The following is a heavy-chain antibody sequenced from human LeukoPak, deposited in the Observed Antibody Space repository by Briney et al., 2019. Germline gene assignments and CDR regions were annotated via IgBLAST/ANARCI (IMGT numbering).Heavy chain of an antibody. CDR2: INSDGSST. D-gene: IGHD1-26*01. V-gene: IGHV3-74*01. Sequence: PGGSLRLSCAASGFTFSNYWMHWVRQAPGKGLVRVSRINSDGSSTTNADSVKGRFTISRDNAKNTLYLQMNSLRVEDTAVYFCARGGSPPEALGDAFDIWGQGTMVTVSS. CDR3: ARGGSPPEALGDAFDI. J-gene: IGHJ3*02. CDR1: GFTFSNYW.